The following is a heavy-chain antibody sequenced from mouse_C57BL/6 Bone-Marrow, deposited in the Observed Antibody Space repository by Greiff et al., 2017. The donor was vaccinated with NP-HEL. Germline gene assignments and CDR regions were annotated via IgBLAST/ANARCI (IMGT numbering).Heavy chain of an antibody. J-gene: IGHJ4*01. CDR3: ARSADGNYLFMDY. CDR2: IYPGSGST. V-gene: IGHV1-55*01. D-gene: IGHD2-1*01. CDR1: GYTFTSYW. Sequence: VQLQQSGAALVKPGASVKMSCKASGYTFTSYWITWVKQRPGQGLEWIGDIYPGSGSTNYNEKFKSKATLTVDTSSSTAYMQLSSLTSEDSAVYYCARSADGNYLFMDYWGQGTSVTVSS.